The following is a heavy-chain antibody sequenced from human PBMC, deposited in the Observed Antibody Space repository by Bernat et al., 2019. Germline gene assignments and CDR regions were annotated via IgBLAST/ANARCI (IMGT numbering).Heavy chain of an antibody. D-gene: IGHD4-17*01. CDR2: IYYSGST. J-gene: IGHJ2*01. V-gene: IGHV4-39*01. CDR3: ARHARTTVTANWYFDL. Sequence: QVQLQESGPGLVKPSETLSLTCTVSGGSISSSSYYWGWIRQPPGKGLEWIGSIYYSGSTYYNPSLKSRVTISVDTSKNQFSLKLSSVTAADTAVYYCARHARTTVTANWYFDLWGRGTLVTVSS. CDR1: GGSISSSSYY.